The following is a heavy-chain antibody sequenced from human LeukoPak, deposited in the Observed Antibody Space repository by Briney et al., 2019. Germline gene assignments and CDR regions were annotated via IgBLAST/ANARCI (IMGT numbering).Heavy chain of an antibody. CDR3: AKDISRGGYSSSWGYFDY. CDR2: ISWNSGSI. Sequence: PGGSLRLSCAASGFTFDDYAMHWVRQAPGKGLEWVSGISWNSGSIGYADSVKGRFTISRDNAKNSLYLQMNSLRAEDMALYYCAKDISRGGYSSSWGYFDYWGQGTLVTVSS. CDR1: GFTFDDYA. V-gene: IGHV3-9*03. D-gene: IGHD6-13*01. J-gene: IGHJ4*02.